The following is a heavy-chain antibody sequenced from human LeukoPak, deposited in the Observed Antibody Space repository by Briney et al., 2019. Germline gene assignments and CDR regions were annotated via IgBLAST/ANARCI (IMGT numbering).Heavy chain of an antibody. D-gene: IGHD5-18*01. J-gene: IGHJ5*02. CDR1: GGSVSSGSYY. Sequence: PSETLSLTCTVSGGSVSSGSYYWSWIRQPPGKGLEWIGEINHSGSTNYNPFLKSRVTISVDTSKNQFSLKLSSVTAADTAVYYCARGSPRAAMVLRWFDPWGQGTLVTVSS. V-gene: IGHV4-39*07. CDR2: INHSGST. CDR3: ARGSPRAAMVLRWFDP.